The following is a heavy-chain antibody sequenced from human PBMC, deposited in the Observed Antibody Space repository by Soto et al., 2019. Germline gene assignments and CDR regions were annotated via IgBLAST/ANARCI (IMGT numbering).Heavy chain of an antibody. Sequence: PGESLKISCKGSGYSFAGYWIAWGRQMPGKGLELMGIIYPSDSDTRYRPSFQGQVTISADKSISSAYLQWSSLRASDTAMYYCARGGVSTRTFDYWGQGTPVTVSS. J-gene: IGHJ4*02. CDR3: ARGGVSTRTFDY. CDR1: GYSFAGYW. V-gene: IGHV5-51*01. CDR2: IYPSDSDT. D-gene: IGHD3-3*01.